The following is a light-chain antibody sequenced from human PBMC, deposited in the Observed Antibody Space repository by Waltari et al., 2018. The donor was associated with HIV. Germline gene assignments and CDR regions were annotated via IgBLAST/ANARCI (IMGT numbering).Light chain of an antibody. CDR1: ALPKQL. Sequence: SYELTQPPSVSVSPGQTARITCSGDALPKQLAYWYQQKPGQAPVLVIYKDSERPSGIPERFSGSSSGTTVTLTISGVQAEDEADYYCQSADSSGAWVFGGGTKLTVL. CDR2: KDS. J-gene: IGLJ3*02. CDR3: QSADSSGAWV. V-gene: IGLV3-25*03.